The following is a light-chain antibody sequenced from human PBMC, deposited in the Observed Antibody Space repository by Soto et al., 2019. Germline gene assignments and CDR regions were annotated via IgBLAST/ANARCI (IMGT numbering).Light chain of an antibody. J-gene: IGLJ3*02. V-gene: IGLV7-43*01. CDR2: RTS. CDR3: LLYYAGAWV. Sequence: QAVVTQEPSLTVSPGGTVTLTCASSSGAVTSGHYANWFQQKPGQPPRALIYRTSSKHSCTPARFSGSLLGGKAALTLSGVQPEDEAEYYCLLYYAGAWVFGGGTKLTVL. CDR1: SGAVTSGHY.